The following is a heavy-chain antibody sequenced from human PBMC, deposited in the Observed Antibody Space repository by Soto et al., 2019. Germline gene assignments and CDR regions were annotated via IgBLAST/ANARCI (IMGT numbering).Heavy chain of an antibody. CDR2: ISYDGSNK. CDR1: GFTFSSYG. Sequence: ESVGGVVQPGRSLRLSCAASGFTFSSYGMHWVRQAPGKGLEWVAVISYDGSNKYYADSVKGRFTISRDNSKNTLYLQMNSLRAEDTAVYYCAKDSAVVVVAATRAPDYWGQGTLVTVSS. CDR3: AKDSAVVVVAATRAPDY. D-gene: IGHD2-15*01. J-gene: IGHJ4*02. V-gene: IGHV3-30*18.